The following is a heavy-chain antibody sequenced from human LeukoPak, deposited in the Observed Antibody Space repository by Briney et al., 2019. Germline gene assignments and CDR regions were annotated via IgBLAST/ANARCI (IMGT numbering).Heavy chain of an antibody. Sequence: GGSLRLSCAASGFTFSSNGMHWVRQAPGKGLEWVAVIWYDGSNKYYTDSVKGRFTISRDNSKNTLYLQMNSLRAEDTAVYYCARDSWHVMVRGVIGATSWFDPWGQGTLVTVSS. D-gene: IGHD3-10*01. CDR1: GFTFSSNG. J-gene: IGHJ5*02. CDR2: IWYDGSNK. CDR3: ARDSWHVMVRGVIGATSWFDP. V-gene: IGHV3-33*01.